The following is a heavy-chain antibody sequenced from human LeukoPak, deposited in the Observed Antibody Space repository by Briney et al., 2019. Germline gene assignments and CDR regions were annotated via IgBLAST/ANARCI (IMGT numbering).Heavy chain of an antibody. CDR3: ARGNTVTTWAYYYYYYYMDV. J-gene: IGHJ6*03. D-gene: IGHD4-17*01. CDR1: GGSISSYY. CDR2: IYYSGST. Sequence: SETLSLTCTVSGGSISSYYWSWIRQPPGKGLEWIGYIYYSGSTNYNPSLKSRVTISVDTSKNQFSLKLSSVTAADTAVYYCARGNTVTTWAYYYYYYYMDVWGKGTTVTVSS. V-gene: IGHV4-59*12.